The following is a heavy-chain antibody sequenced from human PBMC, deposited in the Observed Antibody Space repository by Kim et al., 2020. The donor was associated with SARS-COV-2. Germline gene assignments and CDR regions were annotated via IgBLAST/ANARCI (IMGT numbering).Heavy chain of an antibody. CDR3: ARVITIFGVVRSAFDY. J-gene: IGHJ4*02. CDR1: GGSISSYY. CDR2: IYYSGST. D-gene: IGHD3-3*01. V-gene: IGHV4-59*01. Sequence: SETLSLTCTVSGGSISSYYWSWIRQPPGKGLEWIGYIYYSGSTNYNPSLKSRVTISVDTSKNQFSLKLSSVTAADTAVYYCARVITIFGVVRSAFDYWGQGTLVTVSS.